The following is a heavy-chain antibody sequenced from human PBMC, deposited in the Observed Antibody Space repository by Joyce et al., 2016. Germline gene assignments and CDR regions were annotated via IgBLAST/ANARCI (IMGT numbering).Heavy chain of an antibody. V-gene: IGHV1-3*05. CDR2: IHAGSGVT. D-gene: IGHD4-17*01. CDR3: TRSLPHGDGDKKATDF. J-gene: IGHJ4*02. Sequence: QVLLVQSGTAQKEPGASMTVSCKTSGYTFTSYAITWVRQAPGQGLEWMGRIHAGSGVTMDSQKFHDRVSISRDTSASTVFLEVRGLISADTATYYCTRSLPHGDGDKKATDFWGQGTLVTVSS. CDR1: GYTFTSYA.